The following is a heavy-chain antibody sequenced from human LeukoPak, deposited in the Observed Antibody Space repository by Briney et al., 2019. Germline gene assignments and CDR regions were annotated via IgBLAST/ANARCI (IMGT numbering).Heavy chain of an antibody. D-gene: IGHD2-8*01. CDR1: GGAISSYY. CDR3: ARVGNGHFDY. J-gene: IGHJ4*02. CDR2: VYYSGNT. Sequence: SETLSLTCIVSGGAISSYYWSWIRQPPGKTLEWIGYVYYSGNTNYSPSLKSRLTISIDTSKYQFSLKLSSVTAADTAVYYCARVGNGHFDYWGQGTLVTVSS. V-gene: IGHV4-59*01.